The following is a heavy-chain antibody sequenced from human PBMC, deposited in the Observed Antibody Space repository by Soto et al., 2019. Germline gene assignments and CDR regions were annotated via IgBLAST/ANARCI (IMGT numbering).Heavy chain of an antibody. J-gene: IGHJ5*02. V-gene: IGHV3-21*01. CDR2: IFTLSSQI. D-gene: IGHD1-26*01. CDR1: GFAFSSFN. Sequence: GVRRLSFTASGFAFSSFNMNWVRHAPVKGLEWVSSIFTLSSQIYYADSVKGRFTISRDDAKNSLFLQMNSLSVEDTAVYYCARDLLAGQKLVIPWFHPWGPGTMLTV. CDR3: ARDLLAGQKLVIPWFHP.